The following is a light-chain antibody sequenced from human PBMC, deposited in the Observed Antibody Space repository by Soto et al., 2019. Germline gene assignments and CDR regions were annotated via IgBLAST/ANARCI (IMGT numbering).Light chain of an antibody. CDR2: FSH. V-gene: IGLV1-44*01. J-gene: IGLJ2*01. Sequence: QSVLTQPASASGTPGQTVTISCSGGTSNIGTNSIAWYQHLPGTAPKLLIYFSHQRPLGVPDRFSGSKSGTSGSLVISGLQSEDEADYYCAAWDDSVSVLVFGGGTKLTVL. CDR3: AAWDDSVSVLV. CDR1: TSNIGTNS.